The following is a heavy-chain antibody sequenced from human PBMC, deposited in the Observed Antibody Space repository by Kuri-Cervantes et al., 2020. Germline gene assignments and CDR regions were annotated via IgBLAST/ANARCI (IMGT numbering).Heavy chain of an antibody. Sequence: GESLKISCAASGFTFSSYSMNWVRQAPGKGLEWVAVISYDGSNKYYADSVKGRFTISRDNSKNTLYLQMNSLRAEDTAVYYCANPTLTIKGGMDVWGQGATVTVSS. CDR2: ISYDGSNK. J-gene: IGHJ6*02. V-gene: IGHV3-30*18. D-gene: IGHD3-9*01. CDR1: GFTFSSYS. CDR3: ANPTLTIKGGMDV.